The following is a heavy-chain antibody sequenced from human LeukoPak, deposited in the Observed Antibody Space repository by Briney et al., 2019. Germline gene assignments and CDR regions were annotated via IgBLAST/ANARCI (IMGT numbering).Heavy chain of an antibody. CDR1: GGSISTGRYY. J-gene: IGHJ6*03. Sequence: PSQTLSLTCTVPGGSISTGRYYWSWIRQPPGKGLEWFGRIYTGGSTNYNPSLKSRVTISVDTSKNQFSLKLSSVTAADTAVYYCALERYDSSGYFYYYMDVWGKGTTVTISS. D-gene: IGHD3-22*01. CDR2: IYTGGST. V-gene: IGHV4-61*02. CDR3: ALERYDSSGYFYYYMDV.